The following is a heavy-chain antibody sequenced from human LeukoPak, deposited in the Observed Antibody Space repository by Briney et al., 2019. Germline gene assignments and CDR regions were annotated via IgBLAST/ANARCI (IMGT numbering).Heavy chain of an antibody. CDR2: IPIFCTA. CDR3: ARGVIVGATPWFDP. V-gene: IGHV1-69*01. Sequence: IPIFCTANYAQKFQGRVTITADESTRTAYMELSSLRSEDTAVYYCARGVIVGATPWFDPWGQGTLVTVSS. D-gene: IGHD1-26*01. J-gene: IGHJ5*02.